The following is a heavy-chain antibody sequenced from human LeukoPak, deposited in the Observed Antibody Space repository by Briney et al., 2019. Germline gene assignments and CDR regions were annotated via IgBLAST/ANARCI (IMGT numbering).Heavy chain of an antibody. CDR3: ARERSGSRNDAFDI. D-gene: IGHD1-14*01. V-gene: IGHV4-30-2*01. Sequence: SQTLSLTCTVSGGSISSGGYYWSWSRQPPGKGLEWSGYIYHSGSTYHNPSLKSRVTISVDRSKNQFSLKLSSVTAADTAVYYCARERSGSRNDAFDIWGQGTMVTVSS. CDR1: GGSISSGGYY. CDR2: IYHSGST. J-gene: IGHJ3*02.